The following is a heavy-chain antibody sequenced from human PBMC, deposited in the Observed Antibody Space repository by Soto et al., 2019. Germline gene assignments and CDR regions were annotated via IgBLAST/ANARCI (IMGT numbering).Heavy chain of an antibody. CDR2: MNPNSGNT. J-gene: IGHJ5*02. V-gene: IGHV1-8*01. D-gene: IGHD6-13*01. CDR1: GYTFTSYD. CDR3: ARGRGSCWRRNWFDP. Sequence: QVQLVQSGAEVKKPGASVKVSCKASGYTFTSYDINWVRQATGQGLEWMGWMNPNSGNTGYAQKFQGRVTMTRNTSMSTAYRGLSSLRSEDTAVYYWARGRGSCWRRNWFDPWGQGTLVTVSS.